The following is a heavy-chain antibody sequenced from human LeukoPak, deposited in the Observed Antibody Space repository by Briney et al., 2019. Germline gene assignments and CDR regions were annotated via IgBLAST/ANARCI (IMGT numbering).Heavy chain of an antibody. CDR3: ARDPYDYSNYYYYGMDV. D-gene: IGHD4-11*01. V-gene: IGHV4-39*07. CDR1: GGSISGSSYY. CDR2: GFYSGSA. Sequence: SETLSLTCTVSGGSISGSSYYWAWIRQPPGKGLEWVGSGFYSGSAYYNPSLKSRLTISVDTSKNQFSLKLSSVTAADTAVYYCARDPYDYSNYYYYGMDVWGQGTTVTVSS. J-gene: IGHJ6*02.